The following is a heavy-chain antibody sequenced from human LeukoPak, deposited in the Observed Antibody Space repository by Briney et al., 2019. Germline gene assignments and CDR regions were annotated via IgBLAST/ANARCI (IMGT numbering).Heavy chain of an antibody. CDR1: GFAFSSYS. CDR2: ISSSSSYI. V-gene: IGHV3-21*01. Sequence: GGSLRLSCAASGFAFSSYSMNWVRQAPGKGLEWVSSISSSSSYIYYADSVKGRFTISRDNAKNSLYLQMNSLRAEDTAVYYCARVSSWPYYMDVWGKGTTVTVSS. J-gene: IGHJ6*03. CDR3: ARVSSWPYYMDV. D-gene: IGHD6-13*01.